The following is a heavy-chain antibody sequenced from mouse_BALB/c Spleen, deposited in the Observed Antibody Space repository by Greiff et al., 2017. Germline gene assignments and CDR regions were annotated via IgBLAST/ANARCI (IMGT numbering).Heavy chain of an antibody. V-gene: IGHV5-6-5*01. CDR2: ISSGGST. D-gene: IGHD2-4*01. Sequence: EVHLVESGGGLVKPGGSLKLSCAASGFTFSSYAMSWVRQTPEKRLEWVASISSGGSTYYPDSVKGRFTISRDNARNILYLQMSSLRSEDTAMYYCARGIYYDYGGAMDYWGQGTSVTVSS. CDR3: ARGIYYDYGGAMDY. J-gene: IGHJ4*01. CDR1: GFTFSSYA.